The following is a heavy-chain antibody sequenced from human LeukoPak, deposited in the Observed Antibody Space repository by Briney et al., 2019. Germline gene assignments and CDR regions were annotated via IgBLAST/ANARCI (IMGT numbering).Heavy chain of an antibody. V-gene: IGHV1-8*01. CDR3: ARVLRRYYYDSSGYYPTLGY. Sequence: ASVKVSCKASGYTFTSYDINWVRQATGQGLEWMGWMNPNSGNTGYAQKFQGRVTMTRNTSISTAYMELSSLRSEDTAVYYCARVLRRYYYDSSGYYPTLGYWGQGTLVTASS. CDR2: MNPNSGNT. CDR1: GYTFTSYD. J-gene: IGHJ4*02. D-gene: IGHD3-22*01.